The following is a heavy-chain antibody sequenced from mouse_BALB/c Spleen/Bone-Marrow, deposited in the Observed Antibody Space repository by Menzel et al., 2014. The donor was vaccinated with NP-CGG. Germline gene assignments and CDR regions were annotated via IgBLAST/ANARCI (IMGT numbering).Heavy chain of an antibody. CDR2: IDPANGNT. D-gene: IGHD2-4*01. V-gene: IGHV14-3*02. J-gene: IGHJ4*01. Sequence: EVQLQQSGAELVKPGASVKLSCTASGFNIKDTYMHWVKQRPEQGLEWIGRIDPANGNTKYDPKFQGKATITADTSSNTAYLQLSSLTSEATAVYYCASAYYDYVYAMDYWGQGTSVTVSS. CDR1: GFNIKDTY. CDR3: ASAYYDYVYAMDY.